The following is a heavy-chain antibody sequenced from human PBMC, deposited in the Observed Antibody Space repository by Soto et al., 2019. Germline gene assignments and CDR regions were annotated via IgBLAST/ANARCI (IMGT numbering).Heavy chain of an antibody. Sequence: PSETLSLTCTVSGGSISSYYWSWIRQPPGKGLEWIGYIYYSGSTNYNPSLKSRVTISVDTSKNQFSLKLSSVTAADTAVYYCARVRQNWNDIPDYWGQGTLVTVSS. J-gene: IGHJ4*02. V-gene: IGHV4-59*01. CDR3: ARVRQNWNDIPDY. CDR1: GGSISSYY. CDR2: IYYSGST. D-gene: IGHD1-1*01.